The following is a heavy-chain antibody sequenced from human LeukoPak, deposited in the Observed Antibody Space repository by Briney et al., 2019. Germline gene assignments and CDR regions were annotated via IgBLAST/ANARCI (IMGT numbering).Heavy chain of an antibody. V-gene: IGHV3-33*08. CDR1: GFTFSSYA. CDR2: IWYDGSNK. J-gene: IGHJ4*02. Sequence: PGGSLRLSCAASGFTFSSYAMHWVRQAPGKGLEWVAVIWYDGSNKYYADSVKGRFTISRDNSKNTLYLQMNSLRAEDTAVYYCARDLYYDSSGYGDYWGQGTLVTVSS. D-gene: IGHD3-22*01. CDR3: ARDLYYDSSGYGDY.